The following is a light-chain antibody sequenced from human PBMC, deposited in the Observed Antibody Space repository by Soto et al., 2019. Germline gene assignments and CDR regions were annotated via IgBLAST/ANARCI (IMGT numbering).Light chain of an antibody. CDR2: GAS. Sequence: RASQFVSSRSLAWYQQKLGQAPRLLIYGASNRATGIPARFSGSGSGTDFTLTISSLEPEDSAVYYCQQRNNWPSITFGQGTRLEIK. J-gene: IGKJ5*01. V-gene: IGKV3-11*01. CDR3: QQRNNWPSIT. CDR1: QFVSSRS.